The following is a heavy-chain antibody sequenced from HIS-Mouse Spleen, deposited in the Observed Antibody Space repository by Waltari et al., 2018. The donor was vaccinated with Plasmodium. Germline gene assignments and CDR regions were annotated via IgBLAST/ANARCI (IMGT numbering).Heavy chain of an antibody. V-gene: IGHV1-18*01. Sequence: QVQLVQSGAEVKKPGASAKVSAKASGSPFTNYGISWVRQTPGQGLEWMGWISPYNGNTHFAQKLQGRVTMTTDTSTSTAYMELRSLRSDDTAVYYCARGSAGDAFDIWGQGTMVTVSS. CDR2: ISPYNGNT. CDR1: GSPFTNYG. D-gene: IGHD6-19*01. CDR3: ARGSAGDAFDI. J-gene: IGHJ3*02.